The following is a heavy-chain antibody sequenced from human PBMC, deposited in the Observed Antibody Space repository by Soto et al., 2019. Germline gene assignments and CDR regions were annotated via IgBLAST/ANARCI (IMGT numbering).Heavy chain of an antibody. CDR3: ARGGGSDPYFDS. CDR1: GGSFSASS. D-gene: IGHD5-12*01. V-gene: IGHV4-34*01. CDR2: IKHSGST. J-gene: IGHJ4*02. Sequence: QVRLQQWGAGLLKPSATLSLTCAVFGGSFSASSWTWIRQPPGKGLEWIGQIKHSGSTNYNPSLKSRVTISMDTSKNQFSLRLTSVTAADTALYYCARGGGSDPYFDSWGQGTLVAVSS.